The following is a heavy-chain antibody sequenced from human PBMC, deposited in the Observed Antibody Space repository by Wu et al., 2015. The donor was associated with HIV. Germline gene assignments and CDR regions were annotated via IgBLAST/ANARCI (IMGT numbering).Heavy chain of an antibody. CDR1: GYTFTDYY. J-gene: IGHJ4*02. CDR2: INPFDGET. Sequence: QVQLVQSGAEVKRPGASVKISCKTSGYTFTDYYMHWVRQAPEQGLEWMGIINPFDGETNCSQTFQDRLTLTTDTSASTIFMDMSGLTPEDTALYYCSRDGDYAWGRYGDLDIWGQGTLVTVSP. V-gene: IGHV1-46*01. D-gene: IGHD3-16*01. CDR3: SRDGDYAWGRYGDLDI.